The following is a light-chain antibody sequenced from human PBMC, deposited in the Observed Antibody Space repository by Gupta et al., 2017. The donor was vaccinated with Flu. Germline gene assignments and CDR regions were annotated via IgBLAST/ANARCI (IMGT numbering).Light chain of an antibody. Sequence: EIVLTQSPGTLSLSPGKRSTLSCRASHSVSSNFLAWYQQKPGQAPRLLIYSASSRANGVPDRFSGSGYGTEFTLTISRREPEDFAVYYCHQKSISPWTFGQGTXVENK. CDR2: SAS. J-gene: IGKJ1*01. CDR1: HSVSSNF. V-gene: IGKV3-20*01. CDR3: HQKSISPWT.